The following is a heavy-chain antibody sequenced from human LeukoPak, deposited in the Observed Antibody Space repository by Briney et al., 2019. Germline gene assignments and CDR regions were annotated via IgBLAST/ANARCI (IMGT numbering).Heavy chain of an antibody. V-gene: IGHV3-53*01. D-gene: IGHD7-27*01. Sequence: GGSLRLSCAASGFTVRSTYMSWVRQAPGKGLECVSVLHAGGSTFYADSVRGRFTISRDISKNTLYLQMNSLRVEDTALYYCGKDLHNWGFDYWGQGILVTVSS. CDR3: GKDLHNWGFDY. J-gene: IGHJ4*02. CDR2: LHAGGST. CDR1: GFTVRSTY.